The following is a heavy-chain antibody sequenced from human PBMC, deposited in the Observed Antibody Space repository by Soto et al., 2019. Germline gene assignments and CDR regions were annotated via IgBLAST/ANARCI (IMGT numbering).Heavy chain of an antibody. CDR2: ISHDGGAT. Sequence: QVQLVESGGGVVQSGRSLRLSCAASGFTFSTSGMHWLRQAPGKGLEWVAMISHDGGATYYVDSVKGRFTISRDTDKNTLHLQMDSLRPEDTATYYCAKDLGSSGWYNWFDPWGQGTRVTVSS. V-gene: IGHV3-30*18. D-gene: IGHD6-13*01. J-gene: IGHJ5*02. CDR1: GFTFSTSG. CDR3: AKDLGSSGWYNWFDP.